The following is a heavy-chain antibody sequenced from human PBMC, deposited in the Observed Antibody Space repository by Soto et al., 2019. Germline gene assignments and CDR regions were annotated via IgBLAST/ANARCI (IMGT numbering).Heavy chain of an antibody. V-gene: IGHV3-48*01. CDR1: GFTFSTYS. Sequence: PGGSLRLSCAASGFTFSTYSMNWVRQAPGKGLEWVSYISSSSSTIFYTDSVKGRFTVSRDNAKNSLYLHMNSLRAEDTALYYCANPPLPEANYNGMDVWGQGTTVTVSS. CDR2: ISSSSSTI. CDR3: ANPPLPEANYNGMDV. J-gene: IGHJ6*02.